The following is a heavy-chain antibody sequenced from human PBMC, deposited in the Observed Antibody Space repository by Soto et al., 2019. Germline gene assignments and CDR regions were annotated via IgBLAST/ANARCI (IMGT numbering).Heavy chain of an antibody. CDR2: IWYDGSNK. J-gene: IGHJ6*02. CDR1: GFTFSSYG. Sequence: GGSLRLSCAASGFTFSSYGMHWVRQAPGKGLEWVAVIWYDGSNKYYADSVKGRFTISRDNSKNTLYLQMNSLRAEDTAVYYCARDPTPVLLWFGELYGMDVWGQGTTVTVSS. V-gene: IGHV3-33*01. D-gene: IGHD3-10*01. CDR3: ARDPTPVLLWFGELYGMDV.